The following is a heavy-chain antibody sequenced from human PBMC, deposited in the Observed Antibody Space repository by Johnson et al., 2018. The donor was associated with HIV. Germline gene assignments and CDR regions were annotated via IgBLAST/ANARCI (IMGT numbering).Heavy chain of an antibody. CDR2: ISYDGTKK. CDR3: ARLEELLRAFDI. V-gene: IGHV3-30*04. D-gene: IGHD1-26*01. Sequence: MQLVESGGGVVQPGRSLRLSCAASGFTFSQFAMHWVRQAPGKGLEWVAIISYDGTKKYYADSVRGRFIISRDNSKNTLYLQMNSLRAEDTAVYYCARLEELLRAFDIWGQGTMVTVSS. J-gene: IGHJ3*02. CDR1: GFTFSQFA.